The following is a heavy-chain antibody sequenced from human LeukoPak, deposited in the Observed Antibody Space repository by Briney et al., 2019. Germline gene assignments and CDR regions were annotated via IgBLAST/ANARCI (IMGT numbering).Heavy chain of an antibody. J-gene: IGHJ4*02. V-gene: IGHV5-10-1*01. CDR3: ARRGRYSGSYYSLGY. CDR2: IDPSDSYT. CDR1: GYSFTTYW. Sequence: KNGESLKISCKGSGYSFTTYWISWVRQMPGKGLEWMGRIDPSDSYTDYSPSFQGHVSISVDKSISTAYLQWSSLKASDTAMYYCARRGRYSGSYYSLGYRGQGTLVTVSS. D-gene: IGHD1-26*01.